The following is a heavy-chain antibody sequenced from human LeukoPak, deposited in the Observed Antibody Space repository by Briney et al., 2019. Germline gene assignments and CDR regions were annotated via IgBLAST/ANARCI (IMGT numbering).Heavy chain of an antibody. D-gene: IGHD3-22*01. Sequence: ASVKVSCRASGYTLTDYYMHWVRQAPGQGLEWMGRINPNSGGTNYAQKFQGRVTMTRDTSISTVYMELSRLRSDDTAVYYCARDSKWFINDYYYGMDVWGQGTTVTVSS. V-gene: IGHV1-2*06. CDR1: GYTLTDYY. CDR2: INPNSGGT. CDR3: ARDSKWFINDYYYGMDV. J-gene: IGHJ6*02.